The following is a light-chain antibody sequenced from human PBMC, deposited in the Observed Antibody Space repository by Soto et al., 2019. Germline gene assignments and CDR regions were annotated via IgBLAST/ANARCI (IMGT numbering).Light chain of an antibody. Sequence: QSALTQPPSASGSPGQSVTISCTGTTSDVGYYNYVSWYQQHPGKAPKLMIYEVTKRPSGVPDRFSGSKSGNTASLTVSGLQAEDEADYYCSSYAGSNNVIFGGGTKVTVL. CDR2: EVT. CDR1: TSDVGYYNY. V-gene: IGLV2-8*01. CDR3: SSYAGSNNVI. J-gene: IGLJ2*01.